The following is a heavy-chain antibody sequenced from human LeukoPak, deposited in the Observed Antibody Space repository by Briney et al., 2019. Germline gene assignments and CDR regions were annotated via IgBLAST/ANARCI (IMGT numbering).Heavy chain of an antibody. CDR2: MEEYGSYI. V-gene: IGHV3-7*01. CDR1: GFDFSGFS. Sequence: GGSLRLSCVVSGFDFSGFSMSWVRQAPGKGLEWVAIMEEYGSYIFYVDSVKGRFVISRDNARNSLYLQMNNLRAEDTAVYYCARPRGCGSARCNNFDSWGQGTLVTVSS. CDR3: ARPRGCGSARCNNFDS. J-gene: IGHJ4*02. D-gene: IGHD2-2*01.